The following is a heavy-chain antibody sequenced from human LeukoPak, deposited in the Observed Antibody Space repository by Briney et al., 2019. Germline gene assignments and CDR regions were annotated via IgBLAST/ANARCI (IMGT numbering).Heavy chain of an antibody. CDR1: GFTFGRHW. V-gene: IGHV3-7*01. Sequence: GGSLRLSCAASGFTFGRHWMSWVRQAPGKGLEWVAHMDQGGSETSNVDSVKGRFTISRDNAKNSLYLQMNSLRAEDTAVYHCARGAEGSGFDYWGQGTLVTVSS. CDR3: ARGAEGSGFDY. J-gene: IGHJ4*02. D-gene: IGHD1-26*01. CDR2: MDQGGSET.